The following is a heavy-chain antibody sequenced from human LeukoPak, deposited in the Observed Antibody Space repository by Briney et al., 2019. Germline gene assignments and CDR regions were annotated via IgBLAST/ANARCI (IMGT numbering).Heavy chain of an antibody. CDR2: ISGSGGST. CDR1: GFTFSSYA. Sequence: GGSLRLSCAASGFTFSSYAMSWVRQAPGKGLEWVSAISGSGGSTYYADSVKGRFTISRDNSKNTLYLQMNSLRAEDTAVYYCAKILGSERRAPVVPAEFDYWGQGTLVTVSS. CDR3: AKILGSERRAPVVPAEFDY. D-gene: IGHD2-2*01. J-gene: IGHJ4*02. V-gene: IGHV3-23*01.